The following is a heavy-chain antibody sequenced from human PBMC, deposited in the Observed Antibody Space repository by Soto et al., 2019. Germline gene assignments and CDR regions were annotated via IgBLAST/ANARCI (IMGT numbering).Heavy chain of an antibody. Sequence: GGSLRLSCAASGFTFISYGMHWVRQAPGKGLEWVAVISYDGSNKYYADSVKGRFTISRDNSKNTLYLQTNSLRAEDTAVYYCAKGSSPPFDYWGQGTLVTVSS. J-gene: IGHJ4*02. CDR2: ISYDGSNK. CDR1: GFTFISYG. CDR3: AKGSSPPFDY. V-gene: IGHV3-30*18.